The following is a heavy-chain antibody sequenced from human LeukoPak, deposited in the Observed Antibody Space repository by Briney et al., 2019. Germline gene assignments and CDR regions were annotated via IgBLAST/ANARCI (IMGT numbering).Heavy chain of an antibody. D-gene: IGHD4-17*01. CDR3: ARVITPGSNYGDHAGWYFDL. Sequence: GASVRVSCKASGYTFTDHFIYWVRQAPGQGVEWMAGINPNTGGTKYAQMFQGRVTLTRDTSISTAFMELRSLISDDTAVYFCARVITPGSNYGDHAGWYFDLWGRGTLVTVSS. CDR2: INPNTGGT. J-gene: IGHJ2*01. CDR1: GYTFTDHF. V-gene: IGHV1-2*02.